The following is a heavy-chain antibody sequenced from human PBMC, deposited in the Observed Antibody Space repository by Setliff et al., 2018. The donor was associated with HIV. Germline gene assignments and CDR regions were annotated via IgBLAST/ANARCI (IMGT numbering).Heavy chain of an antibody. J-gene: IGHJ5*02. CDR1: GFTFSSSA. D-gene: IGHD2-2*02. V-gene: IGHV1-58*02. CDR3: AREPFYCSSTSCYTWAIGRNWNYLPA. Sequence: SVKVSCKASGFTFSSSAMQWVRQARGQRLEWIGCIVVGSGSTNYAQKFQERVTITRDMSTTTAYMELSRLRSDDTAVYYCAREPFYCSSTSCYTWAIGRNWNYLPAWGQGTLVTVS. CDR2: IVVGSGST.